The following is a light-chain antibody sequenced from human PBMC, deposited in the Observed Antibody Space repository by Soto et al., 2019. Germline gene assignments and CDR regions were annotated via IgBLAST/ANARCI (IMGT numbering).Light chain of an antibody. CDR3: QQYNNWPLT. J-gene: IGKJ4*01. CDR2: GAS. V-gene: IGKV3-15*01. Sequence: EIVMTQSPATLSVSPGERATLSCRASQSVSSNLAWYQQKPGQAPSLLIYGASTRATGIPARFSGSGSGTDFTLTISSLQSEDFAVYYCQQYNNWPLTFGGGTKVEIK. CDR1: QSVSSN.